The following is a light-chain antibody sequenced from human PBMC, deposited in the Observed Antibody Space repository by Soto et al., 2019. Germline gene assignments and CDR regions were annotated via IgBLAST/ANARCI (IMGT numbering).Light chain of an antibody. CDR1: QSLGSN. Sequence: EIVMTQSPATLSVFPGERATLSCRTSQSLGSNLAWYQQKPGQAPRLLIYDASTRATGIPARFSGSGSGTDFILTISSLQSEDFAVYYCQQYNNRPPVPFAGGTKVAIK. V-gene: IGKV3-15*01. CDR3: QQYNNRPPVP. CDR2: DAS. J-gene: IGKJ4*01.